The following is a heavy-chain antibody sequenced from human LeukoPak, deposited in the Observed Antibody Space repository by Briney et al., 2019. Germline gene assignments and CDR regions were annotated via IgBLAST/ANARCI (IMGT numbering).Heavy chain of an antibody. CDR3: AKDHGGIAI. D-gene: IGHD6-13*01. CDR1: GFTFSSYG. V-gene: IGHV3-30*18. Sequence: GGSLRLSCAASGFTFSSYGMHWVRQAPGKGLEWVAVISYDGSNKYYADSVKGRFTISRDNSKNTLYLQMNSLRAEDTAVYYCAKDHGGIAIWGQGTMVIVSS. CDR2: ISYDGSNK. J-gene: IGHJ3*02.